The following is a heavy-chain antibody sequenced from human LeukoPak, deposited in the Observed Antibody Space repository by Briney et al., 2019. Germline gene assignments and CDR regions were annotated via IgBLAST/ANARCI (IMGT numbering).Heavy chain of an antibody. Sequence: PGGSLRLSCAASGFTFSDHYMDWVRQAPGKGLEWVGRTRNKANSYTTEYAASVKGRFTISRDDSKNSLYLQMNSLRTEDTAVYYCASLLSGYSGYDYWGQGTLVTVSS. D-gene: IGHD5-12*01. CDR2: TRNKANSYTT. CDR1: GFTFSDHY. CDR3: ASLLSGYSGYDY. J-gene: IGHJ4*02. V-gene: IGHV3-72*01.